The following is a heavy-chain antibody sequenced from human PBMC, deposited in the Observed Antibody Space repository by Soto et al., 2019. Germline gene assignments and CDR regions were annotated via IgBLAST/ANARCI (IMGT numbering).Heavy chain of an antibody. CDR2: ITGSGGST. Sequence: EVQLVVSGGGLVQPGGSLRLSCAASGFTFGTYAMNWVRQAPGKGLEWVSGITGSGGSTYYADSVKGRFTISRDNSKNTLYLQMNSLRADDTAVYYCAKDRSVDTRDWFDPWGQGTLVTVSS. CDR3: AKDRSVDTRDWFDP. CDR1: GFTFGTYA. V-gene: IGHV3-23*04. D-gene: IGHD5-18*01. J-gene: IGHJ5*02.